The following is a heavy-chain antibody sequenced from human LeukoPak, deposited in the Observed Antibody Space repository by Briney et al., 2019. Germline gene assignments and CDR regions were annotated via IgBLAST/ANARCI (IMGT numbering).Heavy chain of an antibody. V-gene: IGHV3-21*01. CDR2: ISSSNNYI. CDR1: GFTFSNYN. J-gene: IGHJ4*02. CDR3: ARRSPNYYFDY. Sequence: GGSLRLSCAASGFTFSNYNMNWVRQAPGKGLEWVSSISSSNNYIYYADSVKGRFTISRDNAKNSPYLQMNSLRAEDTAVYYCARRSPNYYFDYWGQGTPVTVSS.